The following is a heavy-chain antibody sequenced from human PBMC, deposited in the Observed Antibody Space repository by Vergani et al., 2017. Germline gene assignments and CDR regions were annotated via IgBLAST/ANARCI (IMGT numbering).Heavy chain of an antibody. V-gene: IGHV3-23*01. D-gene: IGHD1-14*01. J-gene: IGHJ3*02. CDR3: AKTGVFSTTDAFDI. Sequence: EVQLLQSGGGVIQPGGSVRLSCAASGFTFSACPMTWVRQAPGKGLEWVSAISARYTSTYYADSVKGRFTISRDNSKNMLYLQMNSLRAEDTAVYYCAKTGVFSTTDAFDIWGQGTMVTVSS. CDR2: ISARYTST. CDR1: GFTFSACP.